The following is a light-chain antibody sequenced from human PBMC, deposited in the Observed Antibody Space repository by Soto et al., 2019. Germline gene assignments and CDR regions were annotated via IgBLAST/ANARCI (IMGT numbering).Light chain of an antibody. Sequence: QSALTQPPSASGSPGQSVTISCTGTSSDVGGYNYVSWYQQHPGKAPKLMIYEVTKRPSGVPDRFSGSKSGNTASLTVSALQAEDEADYFCSSFAGTIFYVFGTGTKVTVL. J-gene: IGLJ1*01. CDR3: SSFAGTIFYV. CDR2: EVT. CDR1: SSDVGGYNY. V-gene: IGLV2-8*01.